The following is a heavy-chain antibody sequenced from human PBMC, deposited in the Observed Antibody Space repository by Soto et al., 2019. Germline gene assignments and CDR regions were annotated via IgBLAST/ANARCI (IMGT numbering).Heavy chain of an antibody. CDR2: IWYDGSNK. V-gene: IGHV3-33*01. Sequence: GGSLRLSCAASGFTFSSYGMHWVRQAPGKGLEWVAVIWYDGSNKYYADSVKGRFTISRDNSKNTLYLQMNSLRAEDTAVYYCATLTSTSCYVESTACMDVWGQGTTVTVSS. CDR3: ATLTSTSCYVESTACMDV. J-gene: IGHJ6*02. CDR1: GFTFSSYG. D-gene: IGHD2-2*01.